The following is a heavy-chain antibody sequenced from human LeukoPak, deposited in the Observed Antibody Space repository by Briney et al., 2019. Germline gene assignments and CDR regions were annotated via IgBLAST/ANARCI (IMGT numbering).Heavy chain of an antibody. CDR1: GGSISSYY. CDR3: ARERGDSITIFGVVIEGYFDL. J-gene: IGHJ2*01. CDR2: IYYSGST. V-gene: IGHV4-59*01. Sequence: SETLSLTCTVSGGSISSYYWSWIRQPPGKGLEWIGYIYYSGSTNYNPSLKSRVTISVDTSKNQFSLKLSPVTAADTAVYYCARERGDSITIFGVVIEGYFDLWGRGTLVTVSS. D-gene: IGHD3-3*01.